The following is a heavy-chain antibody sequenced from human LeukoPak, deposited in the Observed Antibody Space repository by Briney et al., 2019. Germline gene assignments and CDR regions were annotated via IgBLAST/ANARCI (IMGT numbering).Heavy chain of an antibody. V-gene: IGHV4-59*01. CDR2: IYYSGST. J-gene: IGHJ5*02. Sequence: SETLSLTCTVSGGSISSYYWSWIRQPPGKGLEWIGYIYYSGSTNYNPSLKSRVTISVDTSKNQFSLKLSSETAADTAVYYCARAASSGWYMRWFDPWGQGTLVTVSS. CDR1: GGSISSYY. CDR3: ARAASSGWYMRWFDP. D-gene: IGHD6-19*01.